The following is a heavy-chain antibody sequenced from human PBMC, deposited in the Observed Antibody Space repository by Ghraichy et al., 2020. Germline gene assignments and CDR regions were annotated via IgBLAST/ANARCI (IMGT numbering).Heavy chain of an antibody. J-gene: IGHJ3*02. CDR3: ATGALTYCPNGACSWNAFDI. D-gene: IGHD2-8*01. V-gene: IGHV3-15*01. Sequence: GGSLRLSCAASGFTFNIAWMSWVRQAPGKGLEWLGRIRSKAAGETTEFAAPVKGRFTISRDDSKNTVFLQMNSLKTEDTAVYYCATGALTYCPNGACSWNAFDIWGKGTMVTVSS. CDR2: IRSKAAGETT. CDR1: GFTFNIAW.